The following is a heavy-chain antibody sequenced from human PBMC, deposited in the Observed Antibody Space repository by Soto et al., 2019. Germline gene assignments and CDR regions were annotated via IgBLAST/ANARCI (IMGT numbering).Heavy chain of an antibody. CDR1: GYTFTSYD. D-gene: IGHD3-3*01. CDR2: MNPNSGNT. V-gene: IGHV1-8*01. Sequence: QVQLVQSGAEVKKPGASVKVSCKASGYTFTSYDINWVRQATGQGLEWMGWMNPNSGNTGYAQKFQGRVTMTRNTSISTANVELSSLRSEDTAVYYCARASDYRANYYDFWSGYYPSWFDPWGQGNMVTVSS. CDR3: ARASDYRANYYDFWSGYYPSWFDP. J-gene: IGHJ5*02.